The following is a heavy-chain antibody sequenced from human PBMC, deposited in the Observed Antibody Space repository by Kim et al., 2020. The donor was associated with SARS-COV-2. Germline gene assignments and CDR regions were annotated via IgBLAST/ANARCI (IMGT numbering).Heavy chain of an antibody. Sequence: SGPTLVNPTQTLTLTCTFSGFSLSTSGVGVGWIRQPPGKALEWLALIYWDDDKRYSPSLKSRLTITKDTSKNQVVLTMTNMDPVDTATYYCAHRRPYQLLAAVWFDPWGQGTLVTVSS. J-gene: IGHJ5*02. V-gene: IGHV2-5*02. CDR3: AHRRPYQLLAAVWFDP. D-gene: IGHD2-2*01. CDR1: GFSLSTSGVG. CDR2: IYWDDDK.